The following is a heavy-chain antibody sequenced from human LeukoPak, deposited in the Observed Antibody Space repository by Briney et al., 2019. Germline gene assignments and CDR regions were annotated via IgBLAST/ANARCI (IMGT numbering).Heavy chain of an antibody. CDR3: ARYGVSSSTSYIDF. V-gene: IGHV3-21*01. D-gene: IGHD2-2*01. CDR2: ITGDSAYI. CDR1: GFTFSTYA. Sequence: GGSLRLSCAASGFTFSTYAMNWVRQAPGEGLKWVSCITGDSAYIYCADSVKGRFTISRDNAKNSLYLQMNSLRAEDTAVYYRARYGVSSSTSYIDFWGQGTLVTVSS. J-gene: IGHJ4*02.